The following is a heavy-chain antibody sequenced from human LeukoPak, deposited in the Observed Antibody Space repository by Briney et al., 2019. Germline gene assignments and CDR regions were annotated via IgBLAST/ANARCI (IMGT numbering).Heavy chain of an antibody. CDR3: AREYTGSDYFDY. D-gene: IGHD5-12*01. CDR1: GFTFSSYE. J-gene: IGHJ4*02. Sequence: GGSLRPSCVASGFTFSSYEMNWVRQAPGKGLEWVSYISDTPNTMYYADSVKGRFTISRDNAKNSLFLQMNSLRAEDTAVYYCAREYTGSDYFDYWGQGTLVTVSS. CDR2: ISDTPNTM. V-gene: IGHV3-48*03.